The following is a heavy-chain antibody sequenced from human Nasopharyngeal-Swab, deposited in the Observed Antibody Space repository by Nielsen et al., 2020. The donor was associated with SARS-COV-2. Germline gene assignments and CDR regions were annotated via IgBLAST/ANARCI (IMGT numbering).Heavy chain of an antibody. J-gene: IGHJ4*02. CDR1: GFTFSNAW. D-gene: IGHD3-22*01. CDR2: IKSKTDGGTT. Sequence: GESLKISCAASGFTFSNAWMSWVRQAPGKGLGWVGRIKSKTDGGTTDYAAPVKGRFTISRDDSKNTLYLQMNSLKTEDTAVYYCTTTNYYDSSGYYYAGYWGQGTLVTVSS. V-gene: IGHV3-15*01. CDR3: TTTNYYDSSGYYYAGY.